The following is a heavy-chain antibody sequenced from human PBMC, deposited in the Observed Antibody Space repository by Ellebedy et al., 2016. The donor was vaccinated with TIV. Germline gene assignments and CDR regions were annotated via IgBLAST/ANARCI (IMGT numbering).Heavy chain of an antibody. V-gene: IGHV4-31*03. J-gene: IGHJ5*02. CDR1: GGSISSGGYY. D-gene: IGHD2-15*01. CDR2: IYYSGST. Sequence: SETLSLTXTVSGGSISSGGYYWSWIRQHPGKGLEWIGYIYYSGSTYYNPSLKSRVTISVDTSKNQFPLKLSSVTAADTAVYYCARGDCSGGSCQYNWFDPWGQGTLDTVSS. CDR3: ARGDCSGGSCQYNWFDP.